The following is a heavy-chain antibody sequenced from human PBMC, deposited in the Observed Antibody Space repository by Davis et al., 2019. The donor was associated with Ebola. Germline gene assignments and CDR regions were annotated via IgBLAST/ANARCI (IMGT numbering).Heavy chain of an antibody. V-gene: IGHV3-30*02. D-gene: IGHD6-19*01. J-gene: IGHJ4*02. Sequence: GGSLRLSCAASGFTFSSYGMHWVRQAPGKGLEWVTFIQYDGSNKYYEDSVKGRFSISRDNSKNPLYLQMNSLRAEETAVYYCAKGLAVAGRGGGFDYWGQGTLVTVSS. CDR2: IQYDGSNK. CDR1: GFTFSSYG. CDR3: AKGLAVAGRGGGFDY.